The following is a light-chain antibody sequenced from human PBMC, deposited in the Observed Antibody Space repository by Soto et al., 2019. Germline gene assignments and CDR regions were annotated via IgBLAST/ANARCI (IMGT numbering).Light chain of an antibody. J-gene: IGLJ2*01. Sequence: QLVLTQSPSASASLGASVKLTCTLSSGHSSYAIAWHQQQPEKGPRYLMKLNSDGSHNKGDGIPDRFSGSSSGAERYLTIPSLQYEDEADYYCQTWGTGIVVFGGGTKLTVL. V-gene: IGLV4-69*01. CDR1: SGHSSYA. CDR2: LNSDGSH. CDR3: QTWGTGIVV.